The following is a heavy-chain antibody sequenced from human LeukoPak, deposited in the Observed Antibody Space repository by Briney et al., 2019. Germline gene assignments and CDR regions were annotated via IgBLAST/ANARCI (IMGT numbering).Heavy chain of an antibody. J-gene: IGHJ4*02. Sequence: GRSLILSCAASGFTFSSYGMHWVRQAPGKGLEWVAVIWYDGSNKYYADSVKGRFTISRDNSKNTLYLQMNSLRAEDTAVYYCASHPGATGYWGQGTLVTVSS. CDR1: GFTFSSYG. V-gene: IGHV3-33*01. CDR3: ASHPGATGY. D-gene: IGHD1-26*01. CDR2: IWYDGSNK.